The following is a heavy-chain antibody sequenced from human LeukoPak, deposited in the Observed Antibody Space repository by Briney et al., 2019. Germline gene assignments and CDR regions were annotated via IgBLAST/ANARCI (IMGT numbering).Heavy chain of an antibody. CDR3: ARFCDCSSTSCYPNWFDP. CDR1: GFTFDDYG. V-gene: IGHV3-20*04. J-gene: IGHJ5*02. Sequence: PGGSLRLSCAASGFTFDDYGMSWVRQAPGKGLEWVSGINRNGSSTGYADSVKGRFTISRDNAKNSLYLQMNSLRAEDTAFYYCARFCDCSSTSCYPNWFDPWAREPWSPSPQ. CDR2: INRNGSST. D-gene: IGHD2-2*01.